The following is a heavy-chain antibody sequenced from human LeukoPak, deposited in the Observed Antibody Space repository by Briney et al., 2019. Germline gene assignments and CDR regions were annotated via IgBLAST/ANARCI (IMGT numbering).Heavy chain of an antibody. J-gene: IGHJ4*02. V-gene: IGHV3-49*04. CDR3: TTTSDYGDHKR. CDR2: IRSKAYGGTT. Sequence: PGGSLRLSCTASGFTFGDYSMNWVRQAPGKGLEWVGFIRSKAYGGTTEYAASVKGRFTISRDDSKSIAYLQMNSLKTEDTAVYYCTTTSDYGDHKRWGQGTLVTVSS. D-gene: IGHD4-17*01. CDR1: GFTFGDYS.